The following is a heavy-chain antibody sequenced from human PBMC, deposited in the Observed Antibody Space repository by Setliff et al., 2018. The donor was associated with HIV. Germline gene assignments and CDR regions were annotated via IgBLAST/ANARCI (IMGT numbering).Heavy chain of an antibody. CDR2: IYSSGST. Sequence: SETLSLTCTVSGVSISNYYWSWIRQPPGKALEWIGYIYSSGSTNYNPSLKGRVTISEDPSKNQFSLKLTSVTAADTAVYYCARKGDWNYPYDYWGQGRLVTVSS. D-gene: IGHD1-7*01. J-gene: IGHJ4*02. V-gene: IGHV4-4*09. CDR3: ARKGDWNYPYDY. CDR1: GVSISNYY.